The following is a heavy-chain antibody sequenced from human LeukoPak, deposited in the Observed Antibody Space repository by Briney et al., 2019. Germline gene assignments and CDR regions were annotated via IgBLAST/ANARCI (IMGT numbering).Heavy chain of an antibody. CDR1: GGSVGSGTYY. CDR3: ARLSRVLAAGPRAGYYFDY. J-gene: IGHJ4*02. D-gene: IGHD6-13*01. V-gene: IGHV4-61*01. Sequence: SETLSLTCTVSGGSVGSGTYYWSWIRLSPGKGLEWIGNVYYSGSAYYNPSLKSRVTISVDTSKNQFSLKLSSVTAADTAVYYCARLSRVLAAGPRAGYYFDYWGQGTLVTVSS. CDR2: VYYSGSA.